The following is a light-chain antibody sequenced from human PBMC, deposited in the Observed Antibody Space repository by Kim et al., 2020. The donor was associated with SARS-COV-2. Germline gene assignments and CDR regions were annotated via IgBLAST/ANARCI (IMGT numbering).Light chain of an antibody. CDR3: QQYSGTLAT. J-gene: IGKJ1*01. Sequence: ASIRDRVTITCRARQDIGKSVAWYQQKPGKGPNVLISSATTLASGVPSRFSGSESETEYTLTISSLQPEDFATYYCQQYSGTLATFGQGTKVDIK. CDR1: QDIGKS. V-gene: IGKV1-NL1*01. CDR2: SAT.